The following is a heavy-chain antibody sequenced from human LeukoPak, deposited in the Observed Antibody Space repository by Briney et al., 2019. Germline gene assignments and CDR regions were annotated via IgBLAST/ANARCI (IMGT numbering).Heavy chain of an antibody. D-gene: IGHD1-26*01. CDR3: AREPSGYLDY. CDR2: ISYDGSNK. J-gene: IGHJ4*02. CDR1: GFTFSSYA. Sequence: GGSLRLSCAASGFTFSSYAMHWVRQAPGKGLEWVAVISYDGSNKYYADSVKGRFTISRDNSKNTLYLRMNSLRAEDTAVYYCAREPSGYLDYWGQGTLVTVSS. V-gene: IGHV3-30*04.